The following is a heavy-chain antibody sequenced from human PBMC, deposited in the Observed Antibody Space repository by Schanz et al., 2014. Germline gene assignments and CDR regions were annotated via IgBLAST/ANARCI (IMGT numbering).Heavy chain of an antibody. V-gene: IGHV1-46*01. CDR2: INPSGGGT. D-gene: IGHD3-10*01. J-gene: IGHJ4*02. CDR1: GYTFVSYS. CDR3: ASETHNHYGLGSYSTD. Sequence: QVQLVQYGAEVKKPGASVKASCKASGYTFVSYSMHWVRQAPGQGLEWMGIINPSGGGTSYALRCQDRVTVTRDTDRSTVYMELNSLRSEAAATYFCASETHNHYGLGSYSTDGGQGSLVTVSS.